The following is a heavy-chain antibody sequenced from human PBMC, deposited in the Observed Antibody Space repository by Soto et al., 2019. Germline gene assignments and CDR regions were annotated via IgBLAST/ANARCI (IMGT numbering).Heavy chain of an antibody. CDR2: VHYGGTT. Sequence: SETLSLTCSVTGVSISTYYWSWIRQSPGKAPEWIGCVHYGGTTNYNPSLESRVTISIDTSKNHFSLQLNSVTAADTALYYCAGDRNSAVWAFYWGRGARVTVSS. J-gene: IGHJ4*02. CDR1: GVSISTYY. V-gene: IGHV4-59*01. CDR3: AGDRNSAVWAFY. D-gene: IGHD1-26*01.